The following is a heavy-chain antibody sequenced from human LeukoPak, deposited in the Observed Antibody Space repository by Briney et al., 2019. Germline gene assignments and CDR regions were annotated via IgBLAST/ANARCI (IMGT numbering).Heavy chain of an antibody. V-gene: IGHV5-51*01. D-gene: IGHD2-2*01. J-gene: IGHJ5*02. CDR2: IYPGDSDT. Sequence: GESLKISCKGSGYSFTSYWIGWVRQMPGKGQEWMGIIYPGDSDTRYSPSFQGQVTISADKSISTAYLQWSSLKASDTAMYYCASLYCSSTSCYEGWFDPWGQRTLVTVSS. CDR3: ASLYCSSTSCYEGWFDP. CDR1: GYSFTSYW.